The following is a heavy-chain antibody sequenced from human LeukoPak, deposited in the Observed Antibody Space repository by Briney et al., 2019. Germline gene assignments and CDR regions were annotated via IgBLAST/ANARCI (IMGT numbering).Heavy chain of an antibody. CDR2: VYSDGVT. J-gene: IGHJ5*02. CDR3: VRDRAEGRAWVEFDP. V-gene: IGHV3-66*02. CDR1: GFTVSSYG. Sequence: PGGSLRLSCAASGFTVSSYGMSWVRQAPGKGPEWVSLVYSDGVTRYADSVQGRFTISRDNSKNTVSLQMNNLRVEDTAVYHCVRDRAEGRAWVEFDPWGQGILVTVSS.